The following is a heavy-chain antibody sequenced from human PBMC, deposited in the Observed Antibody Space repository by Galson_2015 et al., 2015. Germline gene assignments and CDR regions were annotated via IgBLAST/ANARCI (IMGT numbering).Heavy chain of an antibody. CDR3: ATRGGGCSSTSCYTILDY. V-gene: IGHV1-69*13. CDR2: IIPIFRTS. D-gene: IGHD2-2*02. CDR1: GGTFSTYA. Sequence: SVKVSCKASGGTFSTYAISWVRQVPGQGLEWMGGIIPIFRTSTYAQKFQGRVTITADESTSTVYMDLSSLTSEDTAVYYCATRGGGCSSTSCYTILDYWGQGTLVTVSS. J-gene: IGHJ4*02.